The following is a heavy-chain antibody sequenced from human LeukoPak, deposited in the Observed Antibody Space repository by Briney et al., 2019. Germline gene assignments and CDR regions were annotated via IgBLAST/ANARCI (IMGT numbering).Heavy chain of an antibody. V-gene: IGHV3-33*01. CDR1: GFTFSSYG. Sequence: PGGSLRLSCAAPGFTFSSYGMHWVRQAPGKGLEWVAVIWYDGSNKYYADSVKGRFTISRDNSKNTLYLQMNSLRAEDTAVYYCARVRLSSDFYFDYWGQGTLVTVSS. J-gene: IGHJ4*02. CDR3: ARVRLSSDFYFDY. D-gene: IGHD2-21*02. CDR2: IWYDGSNK.